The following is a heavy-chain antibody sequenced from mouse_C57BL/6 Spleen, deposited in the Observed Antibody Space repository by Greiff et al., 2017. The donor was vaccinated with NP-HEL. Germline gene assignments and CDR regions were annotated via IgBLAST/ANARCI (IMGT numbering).Heavy chain of an antibody. CDR1: GFTFSSYG. Sequence: EVQLVESGGDLVKPGGSLKLSCAASGFTFSSYGMSWVRQTPDKRLEWVATISSGGSYTYYPDSVKGRFTISRDNAKNTLYLQLSSLKSEDTAMYYCARRYDWDGFAYWGQGTLVTVSA. CDR3: ARRYDWDGFAY. V-gene: IGHV5-6*01. J-gene: IGHJ3*01. D-gene: IGHD4-1*01. CDR2: ISSGGSYT.